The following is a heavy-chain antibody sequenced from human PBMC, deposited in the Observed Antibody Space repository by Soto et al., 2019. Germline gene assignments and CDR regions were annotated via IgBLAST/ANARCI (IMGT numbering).Heavy chain of an antibody. CDR1: GGSISNSSYY. J-gene: IGHJ4*02. CDR3: ARRGRSASGSYYFDY. Sequence: QLQLQESGPGLVKPSETLSLTCTVSGGSISNSSYYWGWIRQPPGMGLEWIGHIYYSGSTYYYSPSLKSRITISVDTSKNQFSLDLTSETAADTAVYYCARRGRSASGSYYFDYWGQGTLVTVSS. V-gene: IGHV4-39*01. D-gene: IGHD3-10*01. CDR2: IYYSGST.